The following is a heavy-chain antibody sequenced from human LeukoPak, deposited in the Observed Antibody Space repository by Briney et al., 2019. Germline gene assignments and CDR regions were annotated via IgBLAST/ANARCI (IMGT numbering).Heavy chain of an antibody. V-gene: IGHV1-18*04. Sequence: ASVKVSCKAFGYTFTSYGISRVPQAPGQGPRWMGWISAYNGNTAITPKLPGRVTMTTDTYTSPAYMELRSLRSDDTAVYYCVRDGLGGRAMVTEPDYWGQGTLVSVSS. J-gene: IGHJ4*02. D-gene: IGHD5-18*01. CDR1: GYTFTSYG. CDR2: ISAYNGNT. CDR3: VRDGLGGRAMVTEPDY.